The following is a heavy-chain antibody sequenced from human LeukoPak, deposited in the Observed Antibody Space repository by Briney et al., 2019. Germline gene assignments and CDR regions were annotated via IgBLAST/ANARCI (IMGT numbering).Heavy chain of an antibody. CDR1: GGTFSSYA. V-gene: IGHV1-69*06. CDR3: ARASNPPNMIVVAPPDY. D-gene: IGHD3-22*01. CDR2: IIPIFGTA. Sequence: SVKVSCKASGGTFSSYAISWVRQAPGQGLEWMGGIIPIFGTANYAQKFQGRVTITADKSTSTAYMELSSLRSEDTAVYYCARASNPPNMIVVAPPDYWGQGTLVTVSS. J-gene: IGHJ4*02.